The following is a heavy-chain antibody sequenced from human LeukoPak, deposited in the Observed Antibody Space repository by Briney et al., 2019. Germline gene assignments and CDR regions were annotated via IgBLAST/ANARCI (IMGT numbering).Heavy chain of an antibody. V-gene: IGHV3-9*03. CDR2: ISWNSGSI. Sequence: GGSLRLSCAASGFTFDDHAMHWVRQAPGKGLEWVSGISWNSGSIGYADSVKGRFTISRDNAKNSLYLQMNSLRAEDMALYYCAKDGSLKTYYDILTGYFDYWGQGTLVTVSS. CDR1: GFTFDDHA. D-gene: IGHD3-9*01. CDR3: AKDGSLKTYYDILTGYFDY. J-gene: IGHJ4*02.